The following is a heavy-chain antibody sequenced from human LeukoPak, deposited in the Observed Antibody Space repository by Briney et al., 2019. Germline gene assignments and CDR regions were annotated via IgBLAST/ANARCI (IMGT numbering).Heavy chain of an antibody. Sequence: SVKVSCKASGGTFSSYAISWVRQAPGQGLEWMGGIIPIFGTANYAQKFQGRVTITTDESTRTAYMELSSLRSEDTAVYYCARVVGARTPDYYYYYYMDVWGKGTTVTVSS. D-gene: IGHD1-26*01. V-gene: IGHV1-69*05. J-gene: IGHJ6*03. CDR2: IIPIFGTA. CDR1: GGTFSSYA. CDR3: ARVVGARTPDYYYYYYMDV.